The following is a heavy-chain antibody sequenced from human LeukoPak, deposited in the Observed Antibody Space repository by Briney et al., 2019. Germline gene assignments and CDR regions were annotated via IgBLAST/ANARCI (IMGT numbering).Heavy chain of an antibody. CDR1: GLTFSSYE. V-gene: IGHV3-48*03. J-gene: IGHJ3*02. CDR2: ISSSGSTI. CDR3: ARVPDAFDI. Sequence: PGGSLRLSCAASGLTFSSYEMNWVRQAPGKGLEWVSYISSSGSTIYYADSVKGRFTISRDNAKNSLYLQMNSLRAEDTAVYYCARVPDAFDIWGQGTMVTVSS.